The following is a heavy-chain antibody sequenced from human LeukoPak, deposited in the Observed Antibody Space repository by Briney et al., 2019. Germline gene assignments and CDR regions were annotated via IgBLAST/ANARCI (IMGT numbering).Heavy chain of an antibody. CDR1: GGSISSGGYY. V-gene: IGHV4-31*03. J-gene: IGHJ6*03. CDR3: ARSARRQGYYYYYMDV. CDR2: IYYSGST. D-gene: IGHD6-6*01. Sequence: SETLSLTCTVSGGSISSGGYYWSWIRQHPGKGLEWIGYIYYSGSTYYNPSLKSRVTISVDTSKNQFSLKLSSVTAVDTAVYYCARSARRQGYYYYYMDVWGKGTTVTVSS.